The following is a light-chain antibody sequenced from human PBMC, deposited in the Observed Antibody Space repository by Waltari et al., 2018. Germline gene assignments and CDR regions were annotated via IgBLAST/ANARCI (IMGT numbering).Light chain of an antibody. Sequence: DIQMTQSPSSLSASVGDRVTITCRASQSVSTYLNWYQQQPGKAPKLLIYTTSNLQSGVPSRFSGSGSGTDFTLTISSLQLEDLATYYCQQSYNTPLSFGGGTKVEIK. CDR1: QSVSTY. CDR3: QQSYNTPLS. J-gene: IGKJ4*01. V-gene: IGKV1-39*01. CDR2: TTS.